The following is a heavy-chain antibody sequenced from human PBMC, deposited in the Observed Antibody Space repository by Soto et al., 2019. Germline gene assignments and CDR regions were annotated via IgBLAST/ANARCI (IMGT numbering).Heavy chain of an antibody. J-gene: IGHJ6*02. CDR3: ARVDDGVTSPDNYYYGMDV. D-gene: IGHD3-10*01. CDR2: IIPIFGTA. Sequence: QVQLVQSGAEVKKPGSSVKVSCKASGGTFSSYAISWVRQAPGQGLEWMGGIIPIFGTANYAQKFQGRVTITADESPSTAYSELSSLICEDTAGYYGARVDDGVTSPDNYYYGMDVWGQGPRSPSP. CDR1: GGTFSSYA. V-gene: IGHV1-69*01.